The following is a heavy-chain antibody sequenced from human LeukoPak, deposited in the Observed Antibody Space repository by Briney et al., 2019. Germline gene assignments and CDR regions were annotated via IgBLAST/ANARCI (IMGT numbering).Heavy chain of an antibody. Sequence: SGSGGSTYYADSVKGRFTISRDNSKNTLYLQMNSLRAEDTAVYYCASVAVWGSYDGTPDYWGQGTLVTVSS. J-gene: IGHJ4*02. V-gene: IGHV3-23*01. CDR3: ASVAVWGSYDGTPDY. D-gene: IGHD3-16*01. CDR2: SGSGGST.